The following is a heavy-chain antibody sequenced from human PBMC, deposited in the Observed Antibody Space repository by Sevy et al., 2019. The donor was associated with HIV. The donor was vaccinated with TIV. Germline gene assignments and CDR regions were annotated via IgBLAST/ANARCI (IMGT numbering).Heavy chain of an antibody. D-gene: IGHD4-17*01. J-gene: IGHJ4*02. CDR1: GFTFSSYS. V-gene: IGHV3-21*01. CDR2: ISSSSSYI. CDR3: AGDYGDYLRGY. Sequence: GGSLRLSCAASGFTFSSYSMNWVRQAPGKGLEWVSSISSSSSYIYYADSVKGRFTISRDNAKNSLYLQMNGLRAEDTAVYYCAGDYGDYLRGYWGQGTLVTVSS.